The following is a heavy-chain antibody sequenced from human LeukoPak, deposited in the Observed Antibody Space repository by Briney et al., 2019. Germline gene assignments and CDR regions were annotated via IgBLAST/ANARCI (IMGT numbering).Heavy chain of an antibody. CDR1: GYTFTSYA. D-gene: IGHD5-24*01. CDR2: ITPSGGT. Sequence: ASVKVSRKASGYTFTSYAILWVRQAPGQGLEWMGWITPSGGTNYPQKFQGRVAITWDTSITTAYMDLSRLTSDDTAVYYCARDRYGDGFAHLDYWGQGALVTVSS. J-gene: IGHJ4*02. CDR3: ARDRYGDGFAHLDY. V-gene: IGHV1-2*02.